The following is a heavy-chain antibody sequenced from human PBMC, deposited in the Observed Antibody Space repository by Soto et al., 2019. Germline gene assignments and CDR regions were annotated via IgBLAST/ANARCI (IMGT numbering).Heavy chain of an antibody. D-gene: IGHD6-6*01. V-gene: IGHV3-23*01. CDR1: GFTFSSYA. J-gene: IGHJ6*02. CDR2: ISGSGGST. CDR3: ADSSSAAYYYYGMDV. Sequence: GGSLRLSCAASGFTFSSYAMSWVRQAPGKGLEWVSAISGSGGSTYYADSVKGRFTISRDNSKNTLYLQMNSLRAEDTAVYYCADSSSAAYYYYGMDVWGQGTTVTVSS.